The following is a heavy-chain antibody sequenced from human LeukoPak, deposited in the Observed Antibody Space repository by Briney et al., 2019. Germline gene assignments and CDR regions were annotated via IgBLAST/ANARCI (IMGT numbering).Heavy chain of an antibody. V-gene: IGHV3-33*01. CDR1: GFTFSSYG. D-gene: IGHD3-10*01. CDR2: IWYDGSNK. J-gene: IGHJ3*02. Sequence: GGSLRLSCAASGFTFSSYGMHWVRQAPGKGLEWVAVIWYDGSNKYYADSVKGRFTISRDNSKNMLYLQMNSLRAEDTAVYYCARAKWRGSGSYSGDAFDIWGQGTMVTVSS. CDR3: ARAKWRGSGSYSGDAFDI.